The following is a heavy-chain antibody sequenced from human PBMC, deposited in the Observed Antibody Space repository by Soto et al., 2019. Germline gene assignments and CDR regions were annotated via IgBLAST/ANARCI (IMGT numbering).Heavy chain of an antibody. CDR1: GGTFSNDA. D-gene: IGHD7-27*01. V-gene: IGHV1-69*01. CDR2: IIPIYGTT. J-gene: IGHJ6*02. Sequence: QVQLLQSGAEVKNHGSSVKVSCKTSGGTFSNDAISWVRQAPGQGLEWMGGIIPIYGTTHYAQKFQGRVKLSADESTGTAYMELSSLRSEVTGVYYCARDGMGTIVGGMDVWGQGTAVTVSS. CDR3: ARDGMGTIVGGMDV.